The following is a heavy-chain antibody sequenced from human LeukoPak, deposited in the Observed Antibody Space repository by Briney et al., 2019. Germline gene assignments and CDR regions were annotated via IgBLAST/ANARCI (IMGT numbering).Heavy chain of an antibody. CDR3: ARQPDIVLMVYARYFDY. CDR2: VYYTGST. Sequence: SETLSLTCTVSGGXISNSNYYWGWIRQPPEKRLEWIGSVYYTGSTYYNPSLKSRVTVSVDTSKNQFSLNLSSVTAADTSVYFCARQPDIVLMVYARYFDYWGQGTLVSVSS. J-gene: IGHJ4*02. CDR1: GGXISNSNYY. V-gene: IGHV4-39*01. D-gene: IGHD2-8*01.